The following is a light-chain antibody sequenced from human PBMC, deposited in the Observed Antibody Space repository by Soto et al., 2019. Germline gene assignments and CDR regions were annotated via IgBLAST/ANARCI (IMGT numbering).Light chain of an antibody. Sequence: EIVLAQFPGTLSFSPGERATLSFRASQSVSSRLAWYQQKPGQAPRLLIYGASSRATGIPDRFSGSGSGTDFTLTISRLEPEDFAVYYCQQYGSSPRTFGQGTKVDIK. CDR2: GAS. CDR1: QSVSSR. V-gene: IGKV3-20*01. CDR3: QQYGSSPRT. J-gene: IGKJ1*01.